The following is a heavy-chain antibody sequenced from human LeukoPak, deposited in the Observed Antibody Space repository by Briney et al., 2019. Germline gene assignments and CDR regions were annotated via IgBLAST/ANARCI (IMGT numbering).Heavy chain of an antibody. CDR2: IYYSGSS. J-gene: IGHJ4*02. Sequence: SETLSLTCAVSGFSISIAYYWGWIRQPPGKGLEWIGSIYYSGSSYYNSSLKSRVSISVDTSKNQFSLKLSSVTATDTAVYYCARIRMGHIVVVPASFDFWGQGTLVTVSS. V-gene: IGHV4-38-2*01. CDR3: ARIRMGHIVVVPASFDF. D-gene: IGHD2-2*01. CDR1: GFSISIAYY.